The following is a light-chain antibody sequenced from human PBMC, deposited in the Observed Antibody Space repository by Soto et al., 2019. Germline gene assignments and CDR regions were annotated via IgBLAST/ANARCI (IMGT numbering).Light chain of an antibody. J-gene: IGKJ1*01. CDR2: KAS. Sequence: DIHMTQSPATLSGSLGPRVTIPCRASQTISSWLAWYQQKPGKAPKLLIYKASTLKSGVPSRFSGSGSGTEFTLTISSLQPEDFATYHCQEYKTWTFGQGTKVDIK. CDR1: QTISSW. CDR3: QEYKTWT. V-gene: IGKV1-5*03.